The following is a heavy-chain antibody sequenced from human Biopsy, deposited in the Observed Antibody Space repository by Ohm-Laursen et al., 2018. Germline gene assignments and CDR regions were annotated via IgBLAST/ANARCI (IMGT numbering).Heavy chain of an antibody. V-gene: IGHV1-24*01. Sequence: ASVEVSCKVSGYTLTELSMHWVRQAPGKGLEWMGGFAPENGKTVYAQNFQARVSMTEDTSTDTAYMELRSLRSEDTAVYYCAADINVWNVNYWGQGTQVTVSS. CDR1: GYTLTELS. CDR3: AADINVWNVNY. D-gene: IGHD1-1*01. CDR2: FAPENGKT. J-gene: IGHJ4*02.